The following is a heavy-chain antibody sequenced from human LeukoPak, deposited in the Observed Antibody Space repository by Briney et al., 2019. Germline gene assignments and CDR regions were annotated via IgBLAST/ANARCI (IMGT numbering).Heavy chain of an antibody. CDR2: ISGSGGST. CDR3: AREPYYDSSGYSPDY. J-gene: IGHJ4*02. V-gene: IGHV3-23*01. D-gene: IGHD3-22*01. CDR1: GFTFSSYG. Sequence: GGTLRLSCAASGFTFSSYGMSWVRQAPGKGLEWVSAISGSGGSTYYADSVKGRFNISRDNSKKTLYLQMNSLRAEDTALYYCAREPYYDSSGYSPDYWGQGTLVTVSS.